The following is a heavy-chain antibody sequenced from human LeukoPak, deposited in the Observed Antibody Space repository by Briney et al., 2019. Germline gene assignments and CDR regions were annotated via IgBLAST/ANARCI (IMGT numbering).Heavy chain of an antibody. CDR3: ARDLGEIAAADFDY. J-gene: IGHJ4*02. D-gene: IGHD6-13*01. Sequence: ASVTVSCTASGYTFTVYYMHWVRQAPGQGLEWMGWINPDSGGTNYAQKFQGRVTMTRDTSISTAYMELSRLRSDDTAVYYCARDLGEIAAADFDYWGQGTLVTVSS. V-gene: IGHV1-2*02. CDR1: GYTFTVYY. CDR2: INPDSGGT.